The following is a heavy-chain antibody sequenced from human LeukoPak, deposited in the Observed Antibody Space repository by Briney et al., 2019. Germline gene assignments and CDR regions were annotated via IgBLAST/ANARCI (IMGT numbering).Heavy chain of an antibody. V-gene: IGHV3-21*01. CDR2: ISSSSSYI. CDR1: GFTFSSYS. D-gene: IGHD2-2*01. Sequence: GGLRLSCAASGFTFSSYSMNWVRQAPGKGLEWVSSISSSSSYIYYADSVKGRFTIPRDNAKNSLYLQMNSLRAEDTAVYYCARAPAMIPLRGGYFDYWGQGTLVTVSS. J-gene: IGHJ4*02. CDR3: ARAPAMIPLRGGYFDY.